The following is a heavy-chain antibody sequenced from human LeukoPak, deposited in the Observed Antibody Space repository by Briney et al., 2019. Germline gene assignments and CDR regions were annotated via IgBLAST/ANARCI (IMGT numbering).Heavy chain of an antibody. J-gene: IGHJ6*03. V-gene: IGHV3-53*01. CDR2: IYSGSST. D-gene: IGHD3-10*01. Sequence: GGSLRLSCAASGFTVGTNYMSWVRQAPGKGLEWVSLIYSGSSTYYANSVKGRFTISRDNSKNTVYLQMNSLRAEDTAVYYCARVPYGNYHYYYMDVWGEGTTVTVSS. CDR1: GFTVGTNY. CDR3: ARVPYGNYHYYYMDV.